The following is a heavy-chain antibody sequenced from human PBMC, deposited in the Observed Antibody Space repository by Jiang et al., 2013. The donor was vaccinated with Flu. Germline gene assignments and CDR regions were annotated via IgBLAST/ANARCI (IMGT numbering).Heavy chain of an antibody. V-gene: IGHV4-31*03. CDR3: ARGVNDILTGYYNYYYYGMDV. J-gene: IGHJ6*02. Sequence: GPGLVKPSQTLSLTCTVSGGSISSGGYYWSWIRQHPGKGLEWIGYIYYSGSTYYNPSLKSRVTISVDTSKNQFSLKLSSVTAADTAVYYCARGVNDILTGYYNYYYYGMDVWGQGTTVTVSS. CDR2: IYYSGST. CDR1: GGSISSGGYY. D-gene: IGHD3-9*01.